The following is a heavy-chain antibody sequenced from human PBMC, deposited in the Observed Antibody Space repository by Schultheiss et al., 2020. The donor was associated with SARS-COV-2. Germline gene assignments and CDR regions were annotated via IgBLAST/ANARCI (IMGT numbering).Heavy chain of an antibody. D-gene: IGHD4-17*01. Sequence: SQTLSLTCAVSGGSISSGGYSWSWIRQPPGKGLEWIGYIYHSGSTYYNPSLKSRVTISVDRSKNQFSLKLSSVTAADTAVYYCARVYGDYRNWYFDLWGRGTLVTVSS. CDR2: IYHSGST. V-gene: IGHV4-30-2*01. J-gene: IGHJ2*01. CDR3: ARVYGDYRNWYFDL. CDR1: GGSISSGGYS.